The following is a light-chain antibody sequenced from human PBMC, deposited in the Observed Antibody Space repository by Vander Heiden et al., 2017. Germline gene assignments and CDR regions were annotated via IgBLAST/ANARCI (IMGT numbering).Light chain of an antibody. J-gene: IGKJ5*01. CDR1: QTVNRY. Sequence: ELVLTQSPGTLSLSPGERATLSCSASQTVNRYLAWYQQKPGQAPRLLIYDASNRATGLPARFSGSGSGTDFTLTISSLEPEDFAVYYCTQRSTWPVTFGQGTRLEIK. CDR3: TQRSTWPVT. V-gene: IGKV3-11*01. CDR2: DAS.